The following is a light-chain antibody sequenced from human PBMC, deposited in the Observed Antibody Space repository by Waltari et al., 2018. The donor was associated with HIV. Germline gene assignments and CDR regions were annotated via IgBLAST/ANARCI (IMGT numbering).Light chain of an antibody. CDR2: YKSDSDK. CDR3: MRWYSSAGV. CDR1: SGINVGTYT. Sequence: QAVLTQPSSLSASPGASASLTCTLRSGINVGTYTINWYQQKPGIPPQYLLRYKSDSDKQQGSGFPSRFDGYKDASANAGIVIISGHQAEDEADYYCMRWYSSAGVVGGGTKLTVL. J-gene: IGLJ3*02. V-gene: IGLV5-45*02.